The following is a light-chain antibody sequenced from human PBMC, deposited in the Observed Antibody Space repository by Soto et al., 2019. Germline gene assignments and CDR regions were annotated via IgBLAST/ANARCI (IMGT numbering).Light chain of an antibody. CDR1: SSNIGSNY. V-gene: IGLV1-47*01. CDR2: RNN. CDR3: AAWDDSLSGLV. J-gene: IGLJ2*01. Sequence: QSVLTQPPSASGTPGQRVTISCSGSSSNIGSNYVYWYQQLPGTAPKLLIYRNNQRPSGVPDRFSGSKSGTSASLAISGLRSEDEADYYCAAWDDSLSGLVFGGGTKHRP.